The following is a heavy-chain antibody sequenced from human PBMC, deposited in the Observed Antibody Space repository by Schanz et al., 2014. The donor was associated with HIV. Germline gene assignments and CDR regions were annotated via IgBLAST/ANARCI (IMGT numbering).Heavy chain of an antibody. CDR1: GFTFSSYA. Sequence: EVQLLESGGGLVQPGGSLRLSCAASGFTFSSYAMSWVRQAPGKGLEWVSRINSDGSTTSYADSVKGRFTISRDNAKNTLYLQMNSLRAEDTAVFYCAREGGGNWFDPWGQGTLVTVSS. J-gene: IGHJ5*02. D-gene: IGHD3-16*01. CDR3: AREGGGNWFDP. V-gene: IGHV3-74*01. CDR2: INSDGSTT.